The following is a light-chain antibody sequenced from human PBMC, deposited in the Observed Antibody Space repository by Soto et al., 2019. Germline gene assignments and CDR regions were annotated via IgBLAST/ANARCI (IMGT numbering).Light chain of an antibody. V-gene: IGKV3-11*01. J-gene: IGKJ1*01. CDR2: DAS. Sequence: EIVLTQSPATLSLSPGERATLSCRASQSVSSYLAWYQQKPGQAPRLLIYDASNMATGIPARFSGSGSGTDFTLTISSLEPEDFAVYYCQQRSNWPPGKTFGHGTKVDSK. CDR3: QQRSNWPPGKT. CDR1: QSVSSY.